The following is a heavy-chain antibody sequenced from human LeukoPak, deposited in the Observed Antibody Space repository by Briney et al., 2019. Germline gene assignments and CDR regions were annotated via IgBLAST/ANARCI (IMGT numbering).Heavy chain of an antibody. CDR1: RFTFKTSW. CDR3: VRDRGTYRPIDY. J-gene: IGHJ4*02. Sequence: GGSLRLSCTASRFTFKTSWMSWVRQAPGKGLEWVASVNEDGTEKYSVDSVKGRFTISRDNTHTSLTLQMNSLRAEDTAIYYCVRDRGTYRPIDYWGQGTLVTVSS. V-gene: IGHV3-7*01. D-gene: IGHD1-26*01. CDR2: VNEDGTEK.